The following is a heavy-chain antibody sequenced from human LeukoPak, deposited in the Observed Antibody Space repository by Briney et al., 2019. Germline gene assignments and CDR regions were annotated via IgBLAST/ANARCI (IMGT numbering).Heavy chain of an antibody. CDR1: GGSISSHY. CDR3: ARCGDSSGYPQDFDY. V-gene: IGHV4-59*11. CDR2: IYYSGST. Sequence: SETLSLTCTVSGGSISSHYWSWIRQPPGKGLEWIGYIYYSGSTNYNPSLKSRVTISVDTSKNQFSLKLSSVTAADTAVYYCARCGDSSGYPQDFDYWGQGTLVTVSS. J-gene: IGHJ4*02. D-gene: IGHD3-22*01.